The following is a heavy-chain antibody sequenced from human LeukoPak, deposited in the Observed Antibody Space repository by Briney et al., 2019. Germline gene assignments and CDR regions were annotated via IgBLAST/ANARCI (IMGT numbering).Heavy chain of an antibody. CDR3: ARGKEENDFWSGYYTGIGGNWFDP. D-gene: IGHD3-3*01. V-gene: IGHV4-4*07. CDR2: IYTSGST. J-gene: IGHJ5*02. CDR1: GGSISSCY. Sequence: SETLSLTCTGSGGSISSCYWSWIRQPAGKGLEWIGRIYTSGSTNYNPSLKRRVTMSVDTSKNQFSLKLSSVTAADTAVYYCARGKEENDFWSGYYTGIGGNWFDPWGQGTLVTVSS.